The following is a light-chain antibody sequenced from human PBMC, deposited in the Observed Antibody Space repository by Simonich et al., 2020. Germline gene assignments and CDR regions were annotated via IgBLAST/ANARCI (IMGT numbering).Light chain of an antibody. J-gene: IGLJ2*01. V-gene: IGLV6-57*03. Sequence: NFMLTQPHSVSESPGKTVTISCTRSSGSLASNYVQWYQPRPGSAPTTLIYEDNQRPAGVPDRFSGSIDSASNAASLTSSGLKTEDEADYYCQSYDSSNVVFGGGTKLTVL. CDR3: QSYDSSNVV. CDR2: EDN. CDR1: SGSLASNY.